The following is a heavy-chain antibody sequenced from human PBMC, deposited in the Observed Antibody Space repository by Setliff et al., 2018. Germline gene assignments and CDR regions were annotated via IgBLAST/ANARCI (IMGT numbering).Heavy chain of an antibody. D-gene: IGHD2-15*01. Sequence: ASVKVSCKASGYTFTSYYMHRVRQAPGQGLEWMGIINPSGGSTSYAQKFQGRVTMTRDTSTSTVYMELSSLRSEDTAVYYCAREAKRNVVVGVAATPVYWGQGTLVTVSS. CDR2: INPSGGST. J-gene: IGHJ4*02. CDR3: AREAKRNVVVGVAATPVY. V-gene: IGHV1-46*01. CDR1: GYTFTSYY.